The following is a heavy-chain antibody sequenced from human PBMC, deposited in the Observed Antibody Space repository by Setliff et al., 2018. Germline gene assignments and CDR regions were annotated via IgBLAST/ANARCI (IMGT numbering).Heavy chain of an antibody. J-gene: IGHJ3*02. D-gene: IGHD3-22*01. CDR1: GGTFSSYA. CDR3: ARNGDSSGYSYDAFDI. V-gene: IGHV1-69*10. CDR2: IIPILGIA. Sequence: ASVKVSCKASGGTFSSYAISWVRQAPGQGLEWMGGIIPILGIANYAQKFQGRVAITADKSTSTAYMELSSLGSEDTAVYYCARNGDSSGYSYDAFDIWGQGTMVTVSS.